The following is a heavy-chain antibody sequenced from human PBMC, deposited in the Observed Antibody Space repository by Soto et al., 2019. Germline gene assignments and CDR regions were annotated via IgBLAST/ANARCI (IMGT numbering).Heavy chain of an antibody. V-gene: IGHV4-4*02. Sequence: SETLSLTCAVSGGSISSSNWWSWVRQPPGKGLEWIGEIYHSGSTNYNPSLKSRVTISVDKSKNQFSLKLSSVTAADTAVYYCARDLDGYNYRYFDYWGQGTLVTVSS. CDR2: IYHSGST. CDR3: ARDLDGYNYRYFDY. J-gene: IGHJ4*02. CDR1: GGSISSSNW. D-gene: IGHD1-1*01.